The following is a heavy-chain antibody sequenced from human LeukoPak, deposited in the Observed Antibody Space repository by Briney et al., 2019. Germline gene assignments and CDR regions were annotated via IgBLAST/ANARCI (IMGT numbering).Heavy chain of an antibody. Sequence: SETLSLTCTVSGGSISSYYWSWIRQPPGKGLEWIGYIYYSGSTNYNPSLKSRVTISVDTSKNQFSLKLSSVTAADTAVYYCARQFRNVNYYDSSGYQNGYYFDYWGQGTLVTVSS. CDR2: IYYSGST. CDR3: ARQFRNVNYYDSSGYQNGYYFDY. V-gene: IGHV4-59*08. D-gene: IGHD3-22*01. CDR1: GGSISSYY. J-gene: IGHJ4*02.